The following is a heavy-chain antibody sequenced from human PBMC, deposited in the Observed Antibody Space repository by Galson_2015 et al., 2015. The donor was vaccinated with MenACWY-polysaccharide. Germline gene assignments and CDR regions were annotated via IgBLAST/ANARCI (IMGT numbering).Heavy chain of an antibody. CDR3: AREKGSSGYGFDN. J-gene: IGHJ4*02. Sequence: SLRLSCAASGFIFNSYWMHWVRQAPGKGLVWVSRINTDGSSTSYADSVKGRFTISRDNAKNTLYLQMNSLRAEDTAVYHCAREKGSSGYGFDNWGQGTLVTVSS. D-gene: IGHD3-22*01. CDR2: INTDGSST. V-gene: IGHV3-74*01. CDR1: GFIFNSYW.